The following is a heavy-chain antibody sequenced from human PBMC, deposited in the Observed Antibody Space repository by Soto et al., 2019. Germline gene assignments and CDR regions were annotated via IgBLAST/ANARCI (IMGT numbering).Heavy chain of an antibody. D-gene: IGHD3-10*01. CDR1: GFTFSNYA. CDR3: PRDQGVTMVRGVIITPPKTRYYGMDV. J-gene: IGHJ6*02. V-gene: IGHV3-30-3*01. Sequence: QVQLVESGGGVVQSGRSLRLSCAASGFTFSNYAMHWVRQAPGKGLEWVAVISYDGSNKYYADSVKGRFTISRDNSKNTLYLQMNSLRAEDTAVYYCPRDQGVTMVRGVIITPPKTRYYGMDVWGQGTTVTVSS. CDR2: ISYDGSNK.